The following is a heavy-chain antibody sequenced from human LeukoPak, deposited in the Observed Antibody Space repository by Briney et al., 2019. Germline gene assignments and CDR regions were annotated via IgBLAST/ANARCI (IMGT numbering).Heavy chain of an antibody. CDR1: GGSFSGYY. CDR3: ARGIKDGYDSYYFDY. Sequence: SETLSLTCAVYGGSFSGYYWSWIHQPPGKGLEWIGEINHSGSTNYNPSLKSRVTISVDTSKNQFSLKLSSVTAADTAVYYCARGIKDGYDSYYFDYWGQGTLVTVSS. J-gene: IGHJ4*02. D-gene: IGHD5-12*01. CDR2: INHSGST. V-gene: IGHV4-34*01.